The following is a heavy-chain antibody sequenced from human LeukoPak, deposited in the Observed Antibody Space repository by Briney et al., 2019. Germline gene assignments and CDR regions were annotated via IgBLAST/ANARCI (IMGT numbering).Heavy chain of an antibody. V-gene: IGHV3-7*01. CDR2: IQQDGSAK. CDR1: GFTFNSYS. Sequence: PGGSLRLSCTASGFTFNSYSMTWVRQAPGKGLEWVANIQQDGSAKYYVDSVKGRFTISRDNAKNSLYLQMNSLRAEDTAVYYCARFSLYDTSGYYCWLFDFWGQGTLVTVSS. J-gene: IGHJ4*02. CDR3: ARFSLYDTSGYYCWLFDF. D-gene: IGHD3-22*01.